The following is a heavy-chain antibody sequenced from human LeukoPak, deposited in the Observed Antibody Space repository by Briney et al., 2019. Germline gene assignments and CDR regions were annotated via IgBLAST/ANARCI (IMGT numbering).Heavy chain of an antibody. CDR3: ARASGYCSGGSCYRGWWFDP. D-gene: IGHD2-15*01. V-gene: IGHV4-59*01. J-gene: IGHJ5*02. CDR2: IYYSGST. Sequence: SETLSLTRTVSGGSLSSYYWSWIRPPPAKGLEWIGYIYYSGSTNYNPSLKSRVTVSVDTSKNQFSLELSSVTAADTAVYYCARASGYCSGGSCYRGWWFDPWGQGTLVTVSS. CDR1: GGSLSSYY.